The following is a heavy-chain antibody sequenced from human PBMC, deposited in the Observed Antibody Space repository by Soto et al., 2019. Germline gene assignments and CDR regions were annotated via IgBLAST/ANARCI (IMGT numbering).Heavy chain of an antibody. Sequence: QLQLQESGPGLVKPSETLSLICTVSGGSITSSDYYWGWIRQPPGKGLEWIGSIDYTGNTYYSPSLKSRVTISIASSKQHSSLMLTSVTAADTALYYCVRQASGYYVSWGQGTLLTVSS. D-gene: IGHD3-3*01. CDR1: GGSITSSDYY. CDR2: IDYTGNT. J-gene: IGHJ5*02. V-gene: IGHV4-39*01. CDR3: VRQASGYYVS.